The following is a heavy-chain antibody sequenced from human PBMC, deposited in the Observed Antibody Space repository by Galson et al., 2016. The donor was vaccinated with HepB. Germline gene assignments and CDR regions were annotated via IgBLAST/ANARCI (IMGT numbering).Heavy chain of an antibody. J-gene: IGHJ4*02. CDR3: VRQTRMITGWSWAYFDN. Sequence: SETLSLTCAVSGASFSGHYWSWIRQPPGKGLEWIGEINHSGSANYNHYNLSLKSRLIILVDTSKNQFSLKMFSVTAADTAAFYCVRQTRMITGWSWAYFDNWGQGILVTVSS. CDR1: GASFSGHY. D-gene: IGHD6-19*01. V-gene: IGHV4-34*01. CDR2: INHSGSA.